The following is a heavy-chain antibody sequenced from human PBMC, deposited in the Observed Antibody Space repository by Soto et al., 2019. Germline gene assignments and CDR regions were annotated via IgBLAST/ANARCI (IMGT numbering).Heavy chain of an antibody. CDR1: GGSISSSNW. D-gene: IGHD2-8*02. V-gene: IGHV4-4*02. CDR3: ARDKITGLFDY. J-gene: IGHJ4*01. Sequence: SETLSLTCAVSGGSISSSNWWSWVRQPPGTGLEWIGEIYHSGSTNYNPSLKSRVTISVDKSKNQFSLKLTSVTAADTAVYYCARDKITGLFDYWGHGTLVTVSS. CDR2: IYHSGST.